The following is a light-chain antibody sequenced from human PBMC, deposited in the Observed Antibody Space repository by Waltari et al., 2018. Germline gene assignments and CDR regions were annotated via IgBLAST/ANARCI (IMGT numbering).Light chain of an antibody. CDR3: HQYNNWPPFT. CDR2: GAS. Sequence: ETVMTQSPTTLSVSPGEGVTLSCRASQSVGTNLAWHQHKPGQAPRLLIYGASTRAAGIPVRCSGSGSGTEFILTISGLQSEDFAVYYCHQYNNWPPFTFGPGTKVDI. V-gene: IGKV3-15*01. CDR1: QSVGTN. J-gene: IGKJ3*01.